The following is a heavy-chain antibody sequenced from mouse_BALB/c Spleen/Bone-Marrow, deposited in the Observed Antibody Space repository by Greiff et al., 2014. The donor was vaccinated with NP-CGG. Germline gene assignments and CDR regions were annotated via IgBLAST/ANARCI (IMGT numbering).Heavy chain of an antibody. Sequence: VQLQQSGAELVKPEASVKLSCTASGFSIKDTYMHWVKQRPEQGLEWIGRIDPANGNTKYDPKFQGKATITADTSSNTAYLQLSSLTSEDTAVYYCANYYYGSSLFAYWGQGTLVTVSA. J-gene: IGHJ3*01. D-gene: IGHD1-1*01. V-gene: IGHV14-3*02. CDR1: GFSIKDTY. CDR2: IDPANGNT. CDR3: ANYYYGSSLFAY.